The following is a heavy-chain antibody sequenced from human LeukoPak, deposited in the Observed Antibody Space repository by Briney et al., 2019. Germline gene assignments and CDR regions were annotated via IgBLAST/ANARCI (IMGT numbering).Heavy chain of an antibody. V-gene: IGHV3-48*03. J-gene: IGHJ3*02. CDR3: AREQLVRGAFDI. CDR1: GFTFSSYE. CDR2: ISSSGSTI. D-gene: IGHD6-13*01. Sequence: GGSLRLSCAASGFTFSSYEMNWVRQAPGKGLEWVSYISSSGSTIYYADSVKGRFTISRDNAKNSLYLQMNSLRAEDTAVYYCAREQLVRGAFDIWGQGTMVTVSS.